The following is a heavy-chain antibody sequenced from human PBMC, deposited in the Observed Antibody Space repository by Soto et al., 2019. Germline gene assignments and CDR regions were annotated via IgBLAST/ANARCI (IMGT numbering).Heavy chain of an antibody. J-gene: IGHJ6*02. V-gene: IGHV4-39*01. CDR1: GGSISSSSYY. D-gene: IGHD3-22*01. CDR2: IYYSGST. CDR3: ARPLHYYDSSGYQIYYYGMDV. Sequence: QLQLQESGPGLVKPSETLSLTCTVSGGSISSSSYYWGWIRQPPGKGLEWIGSIYYSGSTYYNPSLKSRVTISVDTSKNQFSLKLSSVTAADTAVYYCARPLHYYDSSGYQIYYYGMDVWGQGTTVTVSS.